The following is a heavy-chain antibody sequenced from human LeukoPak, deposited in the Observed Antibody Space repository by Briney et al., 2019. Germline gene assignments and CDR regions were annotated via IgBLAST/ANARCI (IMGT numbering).Heavy chain of an antibody. CDR3: LEGVEGY. D-gene: IGHD3-10*01. CDR1: GGTFGNHV. Sequence: SVKVSCKSSGGTFGNHVVSWVRQAPGQGLEWMGKVTPLYETSDYAQKFQGRVTITANTPTTTAYMDLSGLTSEDTAIYYCLEGVEGYWGPGTLVIVSS. CDR2: VTPLYETS. V-gene: IGHV1-69*06. J-gene: IGHJ4*02.